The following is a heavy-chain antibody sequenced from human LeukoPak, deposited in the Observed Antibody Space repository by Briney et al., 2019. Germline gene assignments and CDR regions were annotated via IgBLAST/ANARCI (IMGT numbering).Heavy chain of an antibody. D-gene: IGHD2-15*01. V-gene: IGHV3-53*01. J-gene: IGHJ4*02. CDR1: GFTVSSNY. Sequence: GGSLRLSCAASGFTVSSNYMSWVRQAPGKGLECVSVIYSGGSTYYADSVKGRFTISRDNSKNTLYLQMNSLRAEDTAVYYCAREYCSGGSCYNYWGQGTLVTVSS. CDR3: AREYCSGGSCYNY. CDR2: IYSGGST.